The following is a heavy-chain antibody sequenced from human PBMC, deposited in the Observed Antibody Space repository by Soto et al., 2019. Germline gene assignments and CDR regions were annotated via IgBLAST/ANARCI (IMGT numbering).Heavy chain of an antibody. Sequence: GASVKVSCKASGYTFSGYYIHWLRQAPGQGLEWMGWINPNSGGTNYAQKFQGRVTVTRDTPTSTAYMELSRLTSDDTAVYYCARSLTEAYCTNTGCYTGPLYDMDVWGRGTTSAVSS. CDR2: INPNSGGT. D-gene: IGHD2-2*02. CDR1: GYTFSGYY. V-gene: IGHV1-2*02. J-gene: IGHJ6*02. CDR3: ARSLTEAYCTNTGCYTGPLYDMDV.